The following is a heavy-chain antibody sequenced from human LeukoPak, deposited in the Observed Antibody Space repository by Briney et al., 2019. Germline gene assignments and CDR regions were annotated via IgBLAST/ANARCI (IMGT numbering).Heavy chain of an antibody. CDR3: ATPPYGTDTYGSWFES. D-gene: IGHD3-10*01. CDR2: ILSDGSTK. Sequence: GGSLRLSCTASGIAFNQYSMHWVRQAPGKGLEWVAFILSDGSTKYYEDSVKGRFSISRDNSNKTLYLQMNSLSAEDTGMYYCATPPYGTDTYGSWFESWGQGTLVTVSS. CDR1: GIAFNQYS. V-gene: IGHV3-30*02. J-gene: IGHJ5*01.